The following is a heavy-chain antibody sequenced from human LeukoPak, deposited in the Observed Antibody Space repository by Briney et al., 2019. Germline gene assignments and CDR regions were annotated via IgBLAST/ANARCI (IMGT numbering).Heavy chain of an antibody. CDR1: GDSISNYY. V-gene: IGHV4-59*01. J-gene: IGHJ3*02. D-gene: IGHD1-14*01. CDR3: ARYRNEALFAFDI. Sequence: SETLSLXCTVSGDSISNYYWSWIRQPPGKGLESIGYIYYSGNTDYNPSLKSRVTISVDTSENQFSLRLNSVTAADTAVYYCARYRNEALFAFDIWGQGTMVTVSS. CDR2: IYYSGNT.